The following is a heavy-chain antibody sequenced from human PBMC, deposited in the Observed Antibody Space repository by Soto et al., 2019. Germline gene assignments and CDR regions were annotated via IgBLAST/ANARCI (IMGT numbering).Heavy chain of an antibody. CDR3: AKDRPGSIVTVIADFGH. D-gene: IGHD2-21*01. Sequence: PGGSLRLSCAASGFSFRNYAMSWVRQAPGKGLEWVSSIAIRGETHYADSEKGRFTISRDMSKDTVYLEMKSLRPEDTAVYYCAKDRPGSIVTVIADFGHWGQGTLVTVSS. V-gene: IGHV3-23*01. J-gene: IGHJ4*02. CDR1: GFSFRNYA. CDR2: IAIRGET.